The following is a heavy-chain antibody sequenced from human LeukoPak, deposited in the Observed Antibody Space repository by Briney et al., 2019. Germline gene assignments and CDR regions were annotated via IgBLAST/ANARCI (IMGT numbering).Heavy chain of an antibody. V-gene: IGHV3-7*01. D-gene: IGHD3-10*02. CDR2: IKKDGREK. Sequence: SGGSLRLSCAASGFTFSSHWMSWVRQAPGKGLEWVANIKKDGREKYYVDAVKGRFTISRDNAKNSLYLQMNSLRAEDTAVYYCAELGITMIGGVWGKGTTVTISS. J-gene: IGHJ6*04. CDR1: GFTFSSHW. CDR3: AELGITMIGGV.